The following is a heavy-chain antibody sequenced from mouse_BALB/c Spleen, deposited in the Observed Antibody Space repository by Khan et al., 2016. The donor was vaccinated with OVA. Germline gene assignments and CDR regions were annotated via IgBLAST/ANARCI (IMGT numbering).Heavy chain of an antibody. D-gene: IGHD1-1*01. CDR1: GFSLDSFG. CDR2: IWGDGNT. CDR3: AKFTPHYYSMES. J-gene: IGHJ4*01. V-gene: IGHV2-3*01. Sequence: VQLQESGPGLVAPSESLSITCTVSGFSLDSFGVNWVRQPPGKGLEWLGVIWGDGNTNYHSGLKSRLTINKDNSKSQVFLRLNSLQTYDTATYYCAKFTPHYYSMESWGQGTSVTVSS.